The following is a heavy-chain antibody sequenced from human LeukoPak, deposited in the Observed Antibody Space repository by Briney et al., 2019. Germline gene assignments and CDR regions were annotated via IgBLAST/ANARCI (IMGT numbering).Heavy chain of an antibody. V-gene: IGHV3-21*04. CDR2: ISSSSSYI. Sequence: GGSLRLSCAASGFTFSSYSMNWVRQAPGKGLEWVSSISSSSSYIYYADSVKGRFTISRDNAKNSLYLQMNSLRAEDTALYYCARERSLYYYDSSGYYSRPPFDYWGQGTLVTVSS. D-gene: IGHD3-22*01. CDR1: GFTFSSYS. J-gene: IGHJ4*02. CDR3: ARERSLYYYDSSGYYSRPPFDY.